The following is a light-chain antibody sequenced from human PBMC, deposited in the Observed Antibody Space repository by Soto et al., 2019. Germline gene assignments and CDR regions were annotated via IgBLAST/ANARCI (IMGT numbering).Light chain of an antibody. J-gene: IGKJ1*01. CDR2: GAS. CDR3: QQYGSSPWT. Sequence: EIVLTQSPGTLSFSRGERATLSCRASQSVSRNYLAWYQQKPGQAPRLLIYGASSRAAGTPDRFTGSGSGTDFTLSIDRLEPEDFAVYHCQQYGSSPWTLGQGTKVDIK. CDR1: QSVSRNY. V-gene: IGKV3-20*01.